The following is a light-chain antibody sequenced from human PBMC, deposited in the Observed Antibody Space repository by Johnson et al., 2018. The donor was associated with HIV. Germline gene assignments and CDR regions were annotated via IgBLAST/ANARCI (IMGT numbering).Light chain of an antibody. CDR1: NSNIGHNY. CDR3: GTWDRSLSAGV. J-gene: IGLJ1*01. Sequence: QSVLTQPPSVSAAPGQKVTISCSGSNSNIGHNYVSWYQQLPGTAPKLLIYENNKRPSGIPDRLSGSKSGTSATLGIAGLQTGDEADSYGGTWDRSLSAGVFGPGTKGTVL. CDR2: ENN. V-gene: IGLV1-51*02.